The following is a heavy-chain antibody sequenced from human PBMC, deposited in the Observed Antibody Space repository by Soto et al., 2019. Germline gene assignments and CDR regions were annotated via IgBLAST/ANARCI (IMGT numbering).Heavy chain of an antibody. CDR1: GGTFSSYT. CDR2: IIPILGIA. CDR3: ALSLQEYYYYYYMDV. V-gene: IGHV1-69*02. J-gene: IGHJ6*03. Sequence: SVKVSCKASGGTFSSYTISWVRQAPGQGLEWMGRIIPILGIANYAQKFQGRVTMTRNTSISTAYMELSSLRSEDTAVYYCALSLQEYYYYYYMDVWGKGTTVTVSS.